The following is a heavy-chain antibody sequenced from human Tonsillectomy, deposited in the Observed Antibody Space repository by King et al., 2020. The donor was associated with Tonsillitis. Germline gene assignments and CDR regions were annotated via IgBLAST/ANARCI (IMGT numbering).Heavy chain of an antibody. CDR3: ARDQGYSSFDY. CDR1: GFSFSASW. D-gene: IGHD2-21*01. CDR2: TQPDGSEN. V-gene: IGHV3-7*04. Sequence: QLVQSGGGLVQPGGNLRLSCAASGFSFSASWMTWVRQAPGKGLEWVATTQPDGSENWDVDSVKGRFTISRDNAKNSLYLQMNSLRAEDTAVYYCARDQGYSSFDYWGQGTLVTVSS. J-gene: IGHJ4*02.